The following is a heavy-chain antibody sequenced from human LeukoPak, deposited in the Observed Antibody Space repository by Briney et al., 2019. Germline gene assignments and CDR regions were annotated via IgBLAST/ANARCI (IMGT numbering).Heavy chain of an antibody. CDR2: IFHSGST. D-gene: IGHD6-19*01. CDR3: ARSRIVLADSLDP. Sequence: SGTLSLTCTVAGDSISTSYWTWIRQPAGKGLEWIGRIFHSGSTNYNPSLNSRVTMSVDTSKNQFSLKLSSVTAADTAVYYCARSRIVLADSLDPWGQGTLVTVSS. J-gene: IGHJ5*02. CDR1: GDSISTSY. V-gene: IGHV4-4*07.